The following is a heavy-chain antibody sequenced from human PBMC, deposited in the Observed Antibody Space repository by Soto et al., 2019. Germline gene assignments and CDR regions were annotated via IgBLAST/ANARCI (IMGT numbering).Heavy chain of an antibody. Sequence: ETLSLTCAVYGGSFSGYYWSWIRQPPGKGLEWIGEINHSGSTNYNPSLKSRVTISVDTSKNQFSLKLSSVTAADTAVYYCARQSTDSSGYYSADFDIWGQGTMVTV. V-gene: IGHV4-34*01. CDR2: INHSGST. CDR3: ARQSTDSSGYYSADFDI. D-gene: IGHD3-22*01. CDR1: GGSFSGYY. J-gene: IGHJ3*02.